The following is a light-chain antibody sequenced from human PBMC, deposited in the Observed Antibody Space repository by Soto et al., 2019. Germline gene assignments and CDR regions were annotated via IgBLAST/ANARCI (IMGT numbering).Light chain of an antibody. CDR1: SSNIGAGYD. CDR2: GNS. J-gene: IGLJ2*01. Sequence: QSVLTQPPSVSGAPRQRVTISCTGSSSNIGAGYDVHWYQQLPGTAPKLLIYGNSNRPSGVPDRFSGSKSGTSASLAITGLQAEDEADYYCQAYDSSLSGSKVFGGGPKLTVL. V-gene: IGLV1-40*01. CDR3: QAYDSSLSGSKV.